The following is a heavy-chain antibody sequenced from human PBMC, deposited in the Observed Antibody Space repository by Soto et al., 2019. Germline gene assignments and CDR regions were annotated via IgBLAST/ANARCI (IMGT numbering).Heavy chain of an antibody. CDR3: ARFITGTIWFDP. D-gene: IGHD1-20*01. CDR2: ISHSSSYT. Sequence: GGSLILSCAASGFTFSDYYMSWIRQAPGKGLEWVSYISHSSSYTYYADSVKGRFTISRDNAKNSLYLQMNSLGAEDTALYYCARFITGTIWFDPWGQGTPVTVSS. J-gene: IGHJ5*02. V-gene: IGHV3-11*03. CDR1: GFTFSDYY.